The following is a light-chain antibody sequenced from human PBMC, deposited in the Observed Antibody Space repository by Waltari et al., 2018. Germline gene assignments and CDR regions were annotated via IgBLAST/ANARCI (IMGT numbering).Light chain of an antibody. J-gene: IGKJ2*03. CDR2: GAS. V-gene: IGKV3-15*01. CDR3: QQYNYWYS. CDR1: QSVSTN. Sequence: EVVMTQSPATLSVSPGERATLSCRASQSVSTNLAWYQQKPCQAPRLLIYGASTRAAGLPARFSGSGSGTEFTLTISSLQSEDFAVYYCQQYNYWYSFGQGTKLEMK.